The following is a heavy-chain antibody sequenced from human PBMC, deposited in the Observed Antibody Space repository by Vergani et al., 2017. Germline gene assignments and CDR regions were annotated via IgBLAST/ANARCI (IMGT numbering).Heavy chain of an antibody. CDR1: ADSISSGSYY. Sequence: QLQLQQSGPGLVKPSETLFLTCTVSADSISSGSYYLGWIRQPPGKSLEWIGSIYYSGLTSHNPSLKSRVAISVDTSKNQFSLKVNAVTAAGTSVYFCAEQRPGSGLAPGDFDDWGQGILVTVSS. D-gene: IGHD5-12*01. CDR2: IYYSGLT. V-gene: IGHV4-39*01. CDR3: AEQRPGSGLAPGDFDD. J-gene: IGHJ4*02.